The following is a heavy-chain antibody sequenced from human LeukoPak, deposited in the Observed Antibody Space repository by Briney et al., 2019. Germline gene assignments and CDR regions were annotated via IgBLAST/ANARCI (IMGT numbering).Heavy chain of an antibody. D-gene: IGHD2-2*01. V-gene: IGHV5-51*01. CDR1: GYSFTSYW. J-gene: IGHJ6*03. CDR3: ARLSVPAAYYYYYYMDV. CDR2: IYPGDSDT. Sequence: GESLKISGKGSGYSFTSYWIGWVRQMPGKGLEWMGIIYPGDSDTRYSPSFQGQVTISADKSISTAYLQWSSLKASDTAMYYCARLSVPAAYYYYYYMDVWGKGTTVTVSS.